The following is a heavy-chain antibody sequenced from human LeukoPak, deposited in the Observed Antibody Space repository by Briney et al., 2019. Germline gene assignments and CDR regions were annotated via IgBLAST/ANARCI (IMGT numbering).Heavy chain of an antibody. CDR3: ARRSGFYYYYYYMDV. Sequence: PSETLSLTCTVSGYSISSGYYWGWIRQPPGKGLECIGSIYHSGSTYYNPSLKSRVTISVDTSKNQFPLKLSSVTAADTAVYYCARRSGFYYYYYYMDVWGKGTTVTISS. V-gene: IGHV4-38-2*02. J-gene: IGHJ6*03. CDR1: GYSISSGYY. CDR2: IYHSGST.